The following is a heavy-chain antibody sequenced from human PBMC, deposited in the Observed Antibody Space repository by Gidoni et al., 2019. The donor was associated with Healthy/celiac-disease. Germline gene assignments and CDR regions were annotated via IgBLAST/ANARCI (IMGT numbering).Heavy chain of an antibody. V-gene: IGHV3-30*18. CDR1: GFTFSSYG. Sequence: QVQLVESGGGVVQPGRSLRLSCAASGFTFSSYGMHWVRQAPGKGLEWGAVISYDGRNKYYADSVKGRFTISRDNSKNTLYLQMNSLRAEDTAVYYCAKEAMYGNYYYYYGMDVWGQGTTVTVSS. D-gene: IGHD2-2*01. CDR3: AKEAMYGNYYYYYGMDV. J-gene: IGHJ6*02. CDR2: ISYDGRNK.